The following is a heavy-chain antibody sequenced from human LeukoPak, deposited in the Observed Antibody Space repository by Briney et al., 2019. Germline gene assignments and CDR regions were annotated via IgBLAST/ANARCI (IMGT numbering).Heavy chain of an antibody. D-gene: IGHD4-17*01. CDR3: ARDGAVTNGRYFDY. Sequence: GGSLRLSCAASGFIFSNYWMSWVRQAPGKGLEWVANIKGDGSEKYYVDSVKGRFTISRDNAKNSLYLQMNSLRAEDTAVYYCARDGAVTNGRYFDYWGQGTLVTVSS. V-gene: IGHV3-7*01. CDR1: GFIFSNYW. J-gene: IGHJ4*02. CDR2: IKGDGSEK.